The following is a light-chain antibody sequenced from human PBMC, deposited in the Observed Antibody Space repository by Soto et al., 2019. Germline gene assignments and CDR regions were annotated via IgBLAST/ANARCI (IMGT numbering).Light chain of an antibody. V-gene: IGLV1-36*01. J-gene: IGLJ2*01. CDR2: YDH. CDR3: AAWDDSLNGVV. Sequence: QPVLTQPPSVSEAPRQRVTISCSGNSSNIGNNVVNWYQQFPGKAPKLLIYYDHLRPSGVSDRFSGSKSGSSASLAINGLPSEDEADYYCAAWDDSLNGVVLGGGTKLTVL. CDR1: SSNIGNNV.